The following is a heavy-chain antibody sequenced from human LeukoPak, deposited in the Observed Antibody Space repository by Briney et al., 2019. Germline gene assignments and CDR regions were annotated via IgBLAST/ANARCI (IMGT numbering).Heavy chain of an antibody. CDR3: ARGGIGYYYMDV. D-gene: IGHD3-16*01. Sequence: SETLSLTCIVSGGSISSHYYSWIRQPPGKGLEWIGYVYKSESTYYNPSLKSRVTISLDTSRNQISLKLTSVIAADRAVYYCARGGIGYYYMDVWGNGTTVTVSS. CDR1: GGSISSHY. CDR2: VYKSEST. V-gene: IGHV4-59*11. J-gene: IGHJ6*03.